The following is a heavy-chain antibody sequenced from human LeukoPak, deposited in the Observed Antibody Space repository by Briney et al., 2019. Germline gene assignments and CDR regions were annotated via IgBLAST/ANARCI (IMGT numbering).Heavy chain of an antibody. CDR1: GFTFSSYA. J-gene: IGHJ6*02. CDR3: ARDRSTPYGMDV. V-gene: IGHV3-30-3*01. CDR2: ISYDGSNK. Sequence: GGSLRLSCAASGFTFSSYAMHWVRQAPGKGLEWVAVISYDGSNKYYAESVKGRSTISRDNSKNTLYLQMNSLRAEDTAVYYCARDRSTPYGMDVWGQGTTVTVSS. D-gene: IGHD2-2*01.